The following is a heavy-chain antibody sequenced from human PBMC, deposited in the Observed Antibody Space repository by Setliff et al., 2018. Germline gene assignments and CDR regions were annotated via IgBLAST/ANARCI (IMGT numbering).Heavy chain of an antibody. V-gene: IGHV5-51*01. CDR1: GYSFTNTW. CDR3: ARLGGWLTSPETPGAFDI. J-gene: IGHJ3*02. CDR2: IYLGDSDV. Sequence: GESLKISCKGSGYSFTNTWIGWVRQMPGKGLEWMGIIYLGDSDVRYSPSFQGQVTISAGKSINTAYLQWSSLKASDTAIYYCARLGGWLTSPETPGAFDIWGQGTMVTVSS. D-gene: IGHD3-16*01.